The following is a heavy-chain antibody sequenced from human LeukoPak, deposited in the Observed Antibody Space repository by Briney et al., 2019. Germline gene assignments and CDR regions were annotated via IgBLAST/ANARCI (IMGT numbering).Heavy chain of an antibody. Sequence: SETLSLTCAVYGESFSGYYWSWIRQPPGKGLEWIGEINHSGSTNYNPSLKSRVTISVDTSKNQFSLKLSSVTAADTAVYYCARHAEIVVVPAAQRGFDYWGQGTLVTVSS. CDR3: ARHAEIVVVPAAQRGFDY. V-gene: IGHV4-34*01. CDR1: GESFSGYY. CDR2: INHSGST. J-gene: IGHJ4*02. D-gene: IGHD2-2*01.